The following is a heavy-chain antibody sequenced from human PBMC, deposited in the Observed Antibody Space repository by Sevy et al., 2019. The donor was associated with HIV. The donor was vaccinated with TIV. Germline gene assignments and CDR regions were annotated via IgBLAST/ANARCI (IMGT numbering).Heavy chain of an antibody. J-gene: IGHJ4*02. CDR2: ISYDGSNK. V-gene: IGHV3-30*18. Sequence: GGSLRLSCVASGFTFSSYGMHWVRQAPGKGLEWVAVISYDGSNKYYADSVKGRFTISRDNSKNTLYLQMNSLRAEDTAVYYCAKDRGMGAAAGLFDYWGQGTLVTVSS. D-gene: IGHD6-13*01. CDR1: GFTFSSYG. CDR3: AKDRGMGAAAGLFDY.